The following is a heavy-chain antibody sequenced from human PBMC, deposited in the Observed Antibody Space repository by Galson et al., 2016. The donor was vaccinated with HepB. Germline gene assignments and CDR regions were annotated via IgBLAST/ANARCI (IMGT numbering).Heavy chain of an antibody. CDR1: GGSISNYY. Sequence: SETLSLTCTVSGGSISNYYWSWIRQPPGKGLEWIGYIYNSGSTNSNPFLKSRVTISVDTSKNQFSLKLSSVTAADTAVYYCARVGTTVTTQALGMDVWGQGTTVTVS. J-gene: IGHJ6*02. V-gene: IGHV4-59*01. CDR2: IYNSGST. CDR3: ARVGTTVTTQALGMDV. D-gene: IGHD4-17*01.